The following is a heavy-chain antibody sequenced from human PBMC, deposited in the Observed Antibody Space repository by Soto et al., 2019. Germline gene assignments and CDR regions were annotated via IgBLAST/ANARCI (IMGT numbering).Heavy chain of an antibody. D-gene: IGHD6-19*01. Sequence: GGSLRLSCAASGFSFSSYAVSWVRQAPGKGLEWVSVFDGSVGHTYYTNSVKGRFTISNDNSKNTLFLQMNSLKAEDTAVYFCAKPLRYDSGWPLHYWGQGTLVTVSS. CDR1: GFSFSSYA. CDR3: AKPLRYDSGWPLHY. V-gene: IGHV3-23*01. J-gene: IGHJ4*02. CDR2: FDGSVGHT.